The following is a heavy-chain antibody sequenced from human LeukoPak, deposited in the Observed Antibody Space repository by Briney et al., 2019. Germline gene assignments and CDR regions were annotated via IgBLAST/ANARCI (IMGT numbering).Heavy chain of an antibody. D-gene: IGHD6-6*01. CDR1: GFTFSSYA. J-gene: IGHJ6*02. Sequence: GRSLRLSCAASGFTFSSYAMHWLRQAPGKGLEWVAVISYDGSNKYYADSVEGRFTISRDNSKNTLYLQMNSLRAEDTAVYYCARRAARFDWGVSYYYGMDVWGQGTTVTVSS. CDR2: ISYDGSNK. CDR3: ARRAARFDWGVSYYYGMDV. V-gene: IGHV3-30-3*01.